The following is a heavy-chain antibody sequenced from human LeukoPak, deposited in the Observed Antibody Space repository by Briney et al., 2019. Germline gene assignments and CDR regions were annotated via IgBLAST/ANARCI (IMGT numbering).Heavy chain of an antibody. D-gene: IGHD7-27*01. CDR3: SRGPHWDPHFDF. CDR1: GYTFTAYY. J-gene: IGHJ4*02. Sequence: GASVKVSCKTSGYTFTAYYMHWVRQAPGQRLEWMGWINPNSGGTNYAQNFQGRVIMTRDTSISTAYMELSRLRSDDTAVYYCSRGPHWDPHFDFWGQGTLVTVSS. CDR2: INPNSGGT. V-gene: IGHV1-2*02.